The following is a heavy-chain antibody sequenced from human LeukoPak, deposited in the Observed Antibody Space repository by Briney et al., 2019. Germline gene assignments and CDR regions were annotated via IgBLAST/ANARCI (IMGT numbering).Heavy chain of an antibody. CDR3: ARDDSSWVFDY. CDR2: IYTSGST. J-gene: IGHJ4*02. Sequence: PSQTLSLTCTVSGGSISSGSYYWSWIRQPAGKGLEWIGRIYTSGSTNYNPSLKSRVTISIDTYKNQFSLKLSSVTAADTAVYYCARDDSSWVFDYWGQGTLVTVSS. D-gene: IGHD6-13*01. CDR1: GGSISSGSYY. V-gene: IGHV4-61*02.